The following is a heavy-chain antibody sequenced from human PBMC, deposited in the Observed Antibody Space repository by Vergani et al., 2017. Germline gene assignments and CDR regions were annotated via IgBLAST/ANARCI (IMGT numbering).Heavy chain of an antibody. J-gene: IGHJ3*02. CDR1: GYSFTSYW. D-gene: IGHD3-10*01. V-gene: IGHV5-51*01. CDR3: ARRVTMVRGVISKDDAFDI. CDR2: IYPGDSDI. Sequence: EVQLVQSGAEVKKPGESLKISCKCSGYSFTSYWIGWVRQMPGKGLGWMGIIYPGDSDIRYSPSFQGQVTISADKSISTAYLQWSSLKASDTAMYYCARRVTMVRGVISKDDAFDIWGQGTMVTVSS.